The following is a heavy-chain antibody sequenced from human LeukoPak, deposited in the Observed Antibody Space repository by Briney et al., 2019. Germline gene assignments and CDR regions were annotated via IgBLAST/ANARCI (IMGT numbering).Heavy chain of an antibody. Sequence: ASVKVSCKASGYTFTSYDINWVRQATGQGLEWMGWMNPNSGNTGYAQKFQGRVTMTRDMSTSTVYMELSSLRSEDTAVYYCARAPDYYGSGSQWGGDYWGQGTPVTVSS. CDR1: GYTFTSYD. D-gene: IGHD3-10*01. V-gene: IGHV1-8*02. CDR3: ARAPDYYGSGSQWGGDY. CDR2: MNPNSGNT. J-gene: IGHJ4*02.